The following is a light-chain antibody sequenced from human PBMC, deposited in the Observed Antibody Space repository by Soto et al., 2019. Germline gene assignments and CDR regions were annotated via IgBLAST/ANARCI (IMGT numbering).Light chain of an antibody. CDR3: QQLNTYPLT. V-gene: IGKV1-9*01. CDR2: GAS. Sequence: DIQLTQSPSFLSASVGDRVPIICRASQGISSDLGWYQQKPGKAPKLLIYGASTLQSGVPSRFSGSGSGTEFTLTITRLQPDDVATYYFQQLNTYPLTFGGGTKVEVK. CDR1: QGISSD. J-gene: IGKJ4*01.